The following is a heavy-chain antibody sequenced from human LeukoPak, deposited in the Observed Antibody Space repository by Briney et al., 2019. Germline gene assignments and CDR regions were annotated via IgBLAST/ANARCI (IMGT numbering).Heavy chain of an antibody. J-gene: IGHJ5*02. CDR3: ARDAPQVPAAGVLAS. CDR1: RFTVSDNY. V-gene: IGHV3-53*01. D-gene: IGHD6-13*01. CDR2: MYSRGDT. Sequence: GGSLRLSCAASRFTVSDNYMSWVRQAPGKGLEWVSVMYSRGDTYYAKSVKGRFTFSRDISKNTLYLQMNGLRTEDTAMYYCARDAPQVPAAGVLASWGQGTLVIVSS.